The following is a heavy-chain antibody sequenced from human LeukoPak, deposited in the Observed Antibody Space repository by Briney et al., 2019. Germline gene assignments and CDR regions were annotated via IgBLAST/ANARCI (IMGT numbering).Heavy chain of an antibody. V-gene: IGHV5-51*01. D-gene: IGHD6-19*01. J-gene: IGHJ5*02. CDR3: ARLRYSSGWYDWFDP. CDR1: GYSFTSYW. CDR2: IYPGDSDT. Sequence: PGESLKISCKGSGYSFTSYWIGWVRQMPGKGLEWMGIIYPGDSDTRYSPSFQGQVTISADKSISTAYLQWSSLKASDTAMYYCARLRYSSGWYDWFDPWGQGTLVTVSS.